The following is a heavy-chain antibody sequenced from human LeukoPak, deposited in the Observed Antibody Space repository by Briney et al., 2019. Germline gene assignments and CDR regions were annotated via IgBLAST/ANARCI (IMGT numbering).Heavy chain of an antibody. CDR1: GYSFTSYW. J-gene: IGHJ4*02. CDR3: ARQTGSSGWYNPYYFDY. D-gene: IGHD6-19*01. V-gene: IGHV5-51*01. Sequence: GESPKISCKGSGYSFTSYWIGWVRQMPGKGLEWMGIIYPGDSDTRYSPSFQGQVTISADKSISTAYLQWSSLKASDTAMYYCARQTGSSGWYNPYYFDYWGQGTLVTVSS. CDR2: IYPGDSDT.